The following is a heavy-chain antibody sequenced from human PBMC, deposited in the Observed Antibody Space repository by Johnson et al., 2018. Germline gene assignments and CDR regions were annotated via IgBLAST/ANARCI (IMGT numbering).Heavy chain of an antibody. Sequence: VQLVETGGGVVQPGRSLRLSCSASGFTFSNYGMHWVRQAPGKGLEWVSYIGGSDGTIYYADSVKGRFTISRDNAKNSLYLQMNSLGAEDTAIYYCARLGYNYAMDVWGQGTSVTVSS. CDR2: IGGSDGTI. V-gene: IGHV3-48*04. J-gene: IGHJ6*02. CDR1: GFTFSNYG. CDR3: ARLGYNYAMDV.